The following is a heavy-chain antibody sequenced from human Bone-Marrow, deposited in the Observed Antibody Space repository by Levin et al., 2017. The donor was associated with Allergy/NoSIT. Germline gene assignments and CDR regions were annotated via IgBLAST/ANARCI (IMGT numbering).Heavy chain of an antibody. Sequence: PGGSLRLSCAASGFTFNNHSMNWVRQAPGKGLEWVSYISGTTSSIYYADSVKGRFTIARDNAKNSVYLQMNSLRADDTAVYYCVRDKMHGGWYANYYYHGMDVWGQGTTVTVSS. CDR1: GFTFNNHS. D-gene: IGHD6-19*01. CDR2: ISGTTSSI. J-gene: IGHJ6*02. V-gene: IGHV3-48*01. CDR3: VRDKMHGGWYANYYYHGMDV.